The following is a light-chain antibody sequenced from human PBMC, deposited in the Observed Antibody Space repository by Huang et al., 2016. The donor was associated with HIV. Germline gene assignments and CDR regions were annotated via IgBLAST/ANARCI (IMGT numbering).Light chain of an antibody. Sequence: IVMTQSPATLSVSPGERATPSCRASQSVSSNLAWYQQKPGQAPRLLIYGASTRATSIPARLSGSESGTEFTLTISSRQSEDFAVYYCQQYNNWPPYTFGQGTRLEIK. CDR2: GAS. J-gene: IGKJ2*01. CDR1: QSVSSN. CDR3: QQYNNWPPYT. V-gene: IGKV3-15*01.